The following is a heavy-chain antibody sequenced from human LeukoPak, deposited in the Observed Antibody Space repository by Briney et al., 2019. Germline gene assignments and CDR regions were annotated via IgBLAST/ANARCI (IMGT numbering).Heavy chain of an antibody. CDR2: IKSNADGGTT. V-gene: IGHV3-15*01. Sequence: GGSLRLFCAASGFTFSNAWMTWVRQAPGKGLEWVGRIKSNADGGTTDYASPVKQRFTISRDDSQNTLFLQMNSLKTEDTAVYYCTRGCSGWYFDYWGQGTLVTVSS. J-gene: IGHJ4*02. CDR3: TRGCSGWYFDY. D-gene: IGHD6-19*01. CDR1: GFTFSNAW.